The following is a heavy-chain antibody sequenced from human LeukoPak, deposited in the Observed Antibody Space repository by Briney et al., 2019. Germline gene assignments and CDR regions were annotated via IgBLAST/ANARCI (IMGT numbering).Heavy chain of an antibody. CDR2: INHSGST. CDR1: GGSISSYY. CDR3: ARGPYDFWSGNLYYFDY. V-gene: IGHV4-34*01. Sequence: SETLSLTCTVSGGSISSYYWSWIRQPPGKGLEWIGEINHSGSTNYNPSLKSRVTISVDTSKNQFSLKLSSATAADTAVYYCARGPYDFWSGNLYYFDYWGQGTLVTVSS. D-gene: IGHD3-3*01. J-gene: IGHJ4*02.